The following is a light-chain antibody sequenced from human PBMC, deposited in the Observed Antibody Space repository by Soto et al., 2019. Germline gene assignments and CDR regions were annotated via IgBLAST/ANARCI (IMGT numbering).Light chain of an antibody. CDR3: SSYTSSSTYVV. J-gene: IGLJ2*01. CDR1: SSDVGGYNY. CDR2: DVS. Sequence: QSALTLPASVSGSPGQSITISCTGTSSDVGGYNYVSWYQQHPGKAPKLMIYDVSNRPSGVSNRFSGSKSGNTASLTISGLQAEDEADYYCSSYTSSSTYVVFGGGTTLTVL. V-gene: IGLV2-14*01.